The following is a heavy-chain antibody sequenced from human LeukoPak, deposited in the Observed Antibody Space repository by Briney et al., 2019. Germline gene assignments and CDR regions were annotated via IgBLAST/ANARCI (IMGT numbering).Heavy chain of an antibody. Sequence: SETLSLTCAVSGGSISSGGYSWSWIRQPPGKGLEWIGYIYHSGSTYYNPSLKSRVTITVDRSKNQFSLKLSSVTAADTAVYYCARGGILWFGEETDNWFDPWGQGTLVTVSS. J-gene: IGHJ5*02. CDR3: ARGGILWFGEETDNWFDP. CDR2: IYHSGST. CDR1: GGSISSGGYS. V-gene: IGHV4-30-2*01. D-gene: IGHD3-10*01.